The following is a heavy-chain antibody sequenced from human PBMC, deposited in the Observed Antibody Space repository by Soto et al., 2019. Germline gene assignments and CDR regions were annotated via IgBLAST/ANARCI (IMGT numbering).Heavy chain of an antibody. CDR3: ARQKLIPFYYALEV. J-gene: IGHJ6*01. Sequence: PSETLSLTCTFSVGSISGYYWSCIRHSPGKGLEYIGYIYYRGSTNYNPSLKSRVTMSVDTSRNQFSLKVNSVTAADTAVYYCARQKLIPFYYALEVLGQGTTVIVSS. CDR1: VGSISGYY. CDR2: IYYRGST. V-gene: IGHV4-59*01. D-gene: IGHD6-13*01.